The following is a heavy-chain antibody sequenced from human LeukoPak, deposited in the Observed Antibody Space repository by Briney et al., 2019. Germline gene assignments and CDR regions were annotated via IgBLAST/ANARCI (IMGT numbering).Heavy chain of an antibody. D-gene: IGHD3-10*01. CDR1: GFTFSSYS. CDR3: ARDAMVRGVRGIDY. CDR2: ISSSSSYI. V-gene: IGHV3-21*01. Sequence: PGGSLRLSCAASGFTFSSYSMNWVRQAPGKGLEWVSSISSSSSYIYYADLVKGRLTISRDNAKNSLYLQMNSLRGEDTAVYYCARDAMVRGVRGIDYWGQGTLVTVSS. J-gene: IGHJ4*02.